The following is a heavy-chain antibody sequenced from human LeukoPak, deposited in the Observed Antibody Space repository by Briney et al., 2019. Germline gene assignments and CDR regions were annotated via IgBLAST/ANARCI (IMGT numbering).Heavy chain of an antibody. J-gene: IGHJ4*02. CDR2: INHSGST. CDR3: ARRGFVRGPDVVNPFDY. D-gene: IGHD2-8*01. Sequence: SETLSLTCAVYGGSFSGYYWSWIRQPPGKGLEWIGEINHSGSTYYNPSLKSRVTISVDTSKNQFSLKLSSVTAADTAVYYCARRGFVRGPDVVNPFDYWGQGTLVTVSS. V-gene: IGHV4-34*01. CDR1: GGSFSGYY.